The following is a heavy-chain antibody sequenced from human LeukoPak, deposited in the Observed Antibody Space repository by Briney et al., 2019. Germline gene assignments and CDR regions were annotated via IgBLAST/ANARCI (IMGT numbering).Heavy chain of an antibody. D-gene: IGHD5-18*01. CDR2: MNPNSGNT. V-gene: IGHV1-8*01. Sequence: SAKVSCKASGYTFTSYDINWVRQATGQGLEWMGWMNPNSGNTGYAQKFQGRVTMTRNTSISTAYMELSSLRSEDTAVYYCARSSWDTTREFDYWGQGTLVTVSS. J-gene: IGHJ4*02. CDR3: ARSSWDTTREFDY. CDR1: GYTFTSYD.